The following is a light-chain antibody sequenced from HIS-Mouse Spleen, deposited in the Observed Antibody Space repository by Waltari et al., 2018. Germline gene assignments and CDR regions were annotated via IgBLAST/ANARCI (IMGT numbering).Light chain of an antibody. CDR2: RNN. CDR3: AAWDDSLSGV. J-gene: IGLJ2*01. V-gene: IGLV1-47*01. CDR1: GSNPASNS. Sequence: QSVLTQPPSASGTPGQRVTIPCSVSGSNPASNSLSWYQQLPGTAPKLLIYRNNQRPSGVPDRFSGSKSGTSASLAISGLRSEDEADYYCAAWDDSLSGVFGGGTKLTVL.